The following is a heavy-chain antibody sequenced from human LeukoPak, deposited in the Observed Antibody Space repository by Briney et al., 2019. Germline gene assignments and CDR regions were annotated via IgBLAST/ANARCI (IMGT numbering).Heavy chain of an antibody. V-gene: IGHV4-4*07. D-gene: IGHD3-3*01. CDR1: GGSISSYY. J-gene: IGHJ4*02. Sequence: SQTLSLTCTVSGGSISSYYGSWIRRPAGKGLEWIGRIYTSGSTNYNPSLKSRVTMSVDTSKNQFSLKLSSVTAADTAVYYCARDSSQNYDFWSGYFDYWGQGTLVTVSS. CDR2: IYTSGST. CDR3: ARDSSQNYDFWSGYFDY.